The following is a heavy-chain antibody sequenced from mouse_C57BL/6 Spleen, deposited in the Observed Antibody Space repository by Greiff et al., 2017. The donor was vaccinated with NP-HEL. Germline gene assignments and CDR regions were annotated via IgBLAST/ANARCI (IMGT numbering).Heavy chain of an antibody. V-gene: IGHV1-82*01. Sequence: VQLQQSGPELVKPGASVKISCKASGYAFSSSWMNWVKQRPGKGLEWIGRIYPGDGDTNYNGKFKGKATLPADKSSSTAYMQLSSLTSEDSAVYFCAIYYGSSPFAYWGQGTLVTVSA. J-gene: IGHJ3*01. D-gene: IGHD1-1*01. CDR3: AIYYGSSPFAY. CDR1: GYAFSSSW. CDR2: IYPGDGDT.